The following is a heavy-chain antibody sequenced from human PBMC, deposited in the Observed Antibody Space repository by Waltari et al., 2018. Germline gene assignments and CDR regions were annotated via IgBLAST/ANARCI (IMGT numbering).Heavy chain of an antibody. D-gene: IGHD3-3*01. J-gene: IGHJ5*02. V-gene: IGHV4-61*02. Sequence: QVQLQESGPGLVKPSQTLSLTCTVSGGSISRGRYYWTWIRQPAGKGLEWIGRRYSSGSPNYNPSLKSRCTISLDTSENHFSLKLRSVTAADTAVYYCARSYYDFWRSHGRDWFNPWGQGLLVTVSS. CDR3: ARSYYDFWRSHGRDWFNP. CDR2: RYSSGSP. CDR1: GGSISRGRYY.